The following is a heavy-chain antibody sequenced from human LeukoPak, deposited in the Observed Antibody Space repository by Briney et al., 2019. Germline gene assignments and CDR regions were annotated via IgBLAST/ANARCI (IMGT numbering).Heavy chain of an antibody. V-gene: IGHV4-59*01. D-gene: IGHD3-16*01. CDR2: IYYSGST. CDR3: ARAVITFGAAVAKGFDC. J-gene: IGHJ4*02. CDR1: GGSSSTYY. Sequence: SETLSLTCTVSGGSSSTYYWSWIRQPPGKGLEWIGYIYYSGSTEYNPSLKSRATMSLDTSKNQFSLNLNSVTAADTAVYYCARAVITFGAAVAKGFDCWGQGTLVTVSS.